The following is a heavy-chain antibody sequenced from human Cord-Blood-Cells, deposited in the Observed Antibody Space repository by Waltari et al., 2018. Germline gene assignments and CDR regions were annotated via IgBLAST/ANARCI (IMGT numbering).Heavy chain of an antibody. J-gene: IGHJ4*02. CDR3: ARGRLSYCSSTSCYTVDY. Sequence: QVQLVQSGVAVKKPGASGKVSCKAFVYTFPSYYFNWVRLATGPGLEWMGWMNPNSGNTGYAQKFQGRVTMTRNTSISTAYMELSSLRSEDTAVYYCARGRLSYCSSTSCYTVDYWGQGTLVTVSS. CDR2: MNPNSGNT. V-gene: IGHV1-8*01. D-gene: IGHD2-2*02. CDR1: VYTFPSYY.